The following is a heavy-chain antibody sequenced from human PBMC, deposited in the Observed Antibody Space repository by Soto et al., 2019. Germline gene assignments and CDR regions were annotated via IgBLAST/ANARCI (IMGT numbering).Heavy chain of an antibody. J-gene: IGHJ4*02. D-gene: IGHD6-13*01. V-gene: IGHV1-2*02. Sequence: QVQLVQSGAEVKKPGASVKVSCKTSGYTFIGYYLNWVQQAPGQGLEWMGWVNPHTGGTHYAQKFDGRVTMTRDTSTYTAYMELSGLKFDDTATYFCARVMAYEQQLVPFDYWGQGTLVTVSS. CDR2: VNPHTGGT. CDR3: ARVMAYEQQLVPFDY. CDR1: GYTFIGYY.